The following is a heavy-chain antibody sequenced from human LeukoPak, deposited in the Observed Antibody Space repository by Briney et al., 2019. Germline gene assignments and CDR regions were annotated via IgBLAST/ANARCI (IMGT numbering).Heavy chain of an antibody. J-gene: IGHJ4*02. D-gene: IGHD2-2*02. V-gene: IGHV3-30-3*01. CDR2: ISYDGSNK. CDR1: GFTFSTYA. CDR3: TRERPYTWYFDY. Sequence: PGGSLRLSCAASGFTFSTYAMHWVRQAPGKGLEWVALISYDGSNKYYADSMRGRFTISRDNSKNTLYLQMNSLRPEDTALYYCTRERPYTWYFDYWGQGTLVTVSS.